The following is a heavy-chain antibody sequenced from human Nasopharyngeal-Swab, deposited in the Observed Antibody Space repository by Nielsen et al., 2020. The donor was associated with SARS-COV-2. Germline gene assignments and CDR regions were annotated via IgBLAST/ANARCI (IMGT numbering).Heavy chain of an antibody. J-gene: IGHJ4*02. CDR3: TKSSGSGYDANSFDF. CDR1: GYSFANYW. D-gene: IGHD5-12*01. V-gene: IGHV5-51*01. CDR2: IYPGDSDT. Sequence: GESLKISCQGSGYSFANYWIGWVRQMPGKGLECMGIIYPGDSDTRYSPSFHGQVTISSDRSTSTTYLHFSSLKASDTAMYYCTKSSGSGYDANSFDFWGQGTLVTVSS.